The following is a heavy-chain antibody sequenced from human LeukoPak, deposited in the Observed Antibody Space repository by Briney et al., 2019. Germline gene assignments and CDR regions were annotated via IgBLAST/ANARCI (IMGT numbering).Heavy chain of an antibody. V-gene: IGHV3-73*01. J-gene: IGHJ4*02. CDR1: GFSLSDSH. CDR3: SRQTVSCHDF. CDR2: IRSRRDNYAT. Sequence: GGSLKLSCAASGFSLSDSHMHWVRQAPGKGLEWVGHIRSRRDNYATAYGVSVQGRFTISRDDSNNMAYLQMNSLTADDTAVYYCSRQTVSCHDFWGQGTLVTVSS. D-gene: IGHD2-2*01.